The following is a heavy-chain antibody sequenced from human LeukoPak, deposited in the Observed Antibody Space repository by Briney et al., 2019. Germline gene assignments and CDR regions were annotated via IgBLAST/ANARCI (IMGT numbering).Heavy chain of an antibody. V-gene: IGHV1-2*02. CDR3: ARGGGSGYYTHRGWYFDL. CDR1: GYTFTSYD. D-gene: IGHD3-3*01. CDR2: MNTNSGGT. J-gene: IGHJ2*01. Sequence: GASVKVSCKASGYTFTSYDINWVRQATGQGLEWMGWMNTNSGGTNYAQKFQGRVTMTRDTSISTAYMELSRLRSDDTAVYYCARGGGSGYYTHRGWYFDLWGRGTLVTVSS.